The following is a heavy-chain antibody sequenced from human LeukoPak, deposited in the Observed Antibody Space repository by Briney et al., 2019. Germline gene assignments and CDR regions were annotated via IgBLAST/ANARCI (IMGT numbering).Heavy chain of an antibody. J-gene: IGHJ4*02. Sequence: FQGRVTITRDTSASTAYMELSSLRSEDTAVYYCARGLYSSSWSLGPYFDYWGQGTLVTVSS. V-gene: IGHV1-3*01. D-gene: IGHD6-13*01. CDR3: ARGLYSSSWSLGPYFDY.